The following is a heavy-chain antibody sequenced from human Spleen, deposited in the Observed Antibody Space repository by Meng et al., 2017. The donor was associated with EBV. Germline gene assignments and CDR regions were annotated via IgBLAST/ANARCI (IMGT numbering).Heavy chain of an antibody. CDR2: TNEDGGIT. V-gene: IGHV3-74*01. CDR1: GFRFSRYW. Sequence: QWVGSGGALVQPGGSLGPSCACSGFRFSRYWMHWVRQVPGKGLVWVSRTNEDGGITNYADSVKGRFTISRDNTKNTLYLQMNSLRAEDTAMYFCSRDLVGADDVWGRGTLVTVSS. CDR3: SRDLVGADDV. D-gene: IGHD5-24*01. J-gene: IGHJ4*02.